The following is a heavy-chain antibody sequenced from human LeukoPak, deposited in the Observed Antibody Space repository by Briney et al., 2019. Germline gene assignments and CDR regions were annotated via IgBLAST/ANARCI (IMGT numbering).Heavy chain of an antibody. D-gene: IGHD1-26*01. Sequence: SETLSLTCTVSGASISSYYWSWIRQPPGKGLEWIGYIYYSGSTKYNPSLKSRVTISVDTSKNQFSLKLSSVTAADTAVLYCARDREGGGYFDYGGQGTLVTVSS. CDR3: ARDREGGGYFDY. CDR2: IYYSGST. J-gene: IGHJ4*02. CDR1: GASISSYY. V-gene: IGHV4-59*01.